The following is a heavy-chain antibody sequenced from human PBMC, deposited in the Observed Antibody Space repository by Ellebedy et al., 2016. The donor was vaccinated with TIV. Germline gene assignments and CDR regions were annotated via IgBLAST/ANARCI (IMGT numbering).Heavy chain of an antibody. CDR2: IYYSGST. CDR3: TRVGGVGYGAGLYGMDV. V-gene: IGHV4-61*01. J-gene: IGHJ6*02. D-gene: IGHD3-16*01. CDR1: GGSVSSGSYY. Sequence: MPSETLPLTCTVSGGSVSSGSYYWSWIRQPPGKGLEWIGYIYYSGSTTYNPSLGSRVTISVDTSKNQVSLKLTSVTAADTAVYYCTRVGGVGYGAGLYGMDVWGQGTTVIVSS.